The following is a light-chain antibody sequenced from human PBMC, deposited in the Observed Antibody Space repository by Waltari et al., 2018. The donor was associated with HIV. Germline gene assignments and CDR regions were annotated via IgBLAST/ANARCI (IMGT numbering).Light chain of an antibody. V-gene: IGLV2-14*03. CDR1: TRDIGRYNY. CDR2: DVN. Sequence: QSALTQPASVSASPGQSVAISCSGTTRDIGRYNYVSWYQQHPDRTPRLIIFDVNNRPSGVSDRFSGSKSGTTASLTISTVQADDEADYYCASYTVNSTGVFGTGTKLTV. CDR3: ASYTVNSTGV. J-gene: IGLJ1*01.